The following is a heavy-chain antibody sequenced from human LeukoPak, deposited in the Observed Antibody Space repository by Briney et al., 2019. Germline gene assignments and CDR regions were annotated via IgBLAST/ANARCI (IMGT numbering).Heavy chain of an antibody. D-gene: IGHD3-16*02. CDR3: ARYVWGSYPTFEDY. J-gene: IGHJ4*02. Sequence: SETLSLTCTVSGGSISSYYWNWIRQPPGTGLEWIGYIYYSGSTNYNTSLKSRLTISVDTSKNQFSLKLSSVTAADTAVYYCARYVWGSYPTFEDYWGQGTLVTVSS. CDR1: GGSISSYY. V-gene: IGHV4-59*01. CDR2: IYYSGST.